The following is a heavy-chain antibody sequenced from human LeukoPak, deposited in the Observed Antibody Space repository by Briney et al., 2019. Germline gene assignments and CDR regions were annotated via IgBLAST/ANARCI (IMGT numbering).Heavy chain of an antibody. V-gene: IGHV1-69*04. CDR2: IIPILGIA. Sequence: ASVKVSCKASGGTFSSYAISWVRQAPGQGLEWMGRIIPILGIANYAQKFQGRVTITSDKSTSTAYMELSSLTSEDTAVYYCARDRDPYYYDSSGYYLPDYWGQGTLVTVSS. CDR3: ARDRDPYYYDSSGYYLPDY. J-gene: IGHJ4*02. D-gene: IGHD3-22*01. CDR1: GGTFSSYA.